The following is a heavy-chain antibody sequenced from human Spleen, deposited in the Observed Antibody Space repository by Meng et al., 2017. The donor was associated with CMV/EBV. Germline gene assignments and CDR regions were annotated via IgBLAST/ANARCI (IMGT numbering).Heavy chain of an antibody. J-gene: IGHJ4*02. CDR1: GFTFSAYA. CDR2: ISVTDDDT. CDR3: AKYQLPSGRISGGPFDY. V-gene: IGHV3-23*01. D-gene: IGHD2-2*01. Sequence: GESLKISCAASGFTFSAYAMSWVRHAPGKGLEWVSAISVTDDDTYYADSVKGRFTMSRDKSKNTVHLQMNSLRVEDTAIYYCAKYQLPSGRISGGPFDYWGRGTLVTVSS.